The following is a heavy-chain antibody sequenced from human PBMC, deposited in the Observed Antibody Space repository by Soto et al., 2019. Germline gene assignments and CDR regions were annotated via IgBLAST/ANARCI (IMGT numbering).Heavy chain of an antibody. J-gene: IGHJ4*02. CDR1: GGSISSCY. CDR3: ARQSGLRPLLCDY. V-gene: IGHV4-59*08. Sequence: SETLSLTCTVSGGSISSCYWSWIRQPPGKGLEWIGYIYYSGCTNYNPSLKSRVTTSVDTSKNQFSLKLSSVTAADTAVYYCARQSGLRPLLCDYWAQGTLVTVSS. D-gene: IGHD5-12*01. CDR2: IYYSGCT.